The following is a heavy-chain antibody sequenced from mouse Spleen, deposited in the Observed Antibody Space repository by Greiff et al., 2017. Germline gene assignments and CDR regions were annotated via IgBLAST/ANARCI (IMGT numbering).Heavy chain of an antibody. CDR2: INYDGSST. D-gene: IGHD2-3*01. J-gene: IGHJ1*01. CDR1: GFTFSDYY. CDR3: ARDGDDGYWYFDV. V-gene: IGHV5-16*01. Sequence: EVMLVESEGGLVQPGSSMKLSCTASGFTFSDYYMAWVRQVPEKGLEWVANINYDGSSTYYLDSLKSRFIISRDNAKNILYLQMSSLKSEDTATYYCARDGDDGYWYFDVWGAGTTVTVSS.